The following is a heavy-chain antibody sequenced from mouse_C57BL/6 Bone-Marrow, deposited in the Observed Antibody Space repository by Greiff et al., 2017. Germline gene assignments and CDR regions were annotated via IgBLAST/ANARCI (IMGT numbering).Heavy chain of an antibody. J-gene: IGHJ3*01. V-gene: IGHV5-17*01. Sequence: EVKVVESGGGLVKPGGSLKLSCAASGFTFSDYGMHWVRQAPEKGLEWVAYISSGSSTIYYADTVKGRFTISRDNAKNTRFLQMTSLRSEDTAMYYCARSYPAWFAYWGQGTLVTVSA. CDR2: ISSGSSTI. CDR3: ARSYPAWFAY. CDR1: GFTFSDYG.